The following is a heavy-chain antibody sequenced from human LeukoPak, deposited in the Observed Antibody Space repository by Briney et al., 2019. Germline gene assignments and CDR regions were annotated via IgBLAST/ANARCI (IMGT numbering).Heavy chain of an antibody. D-gene: IGHD3-22*01. CDR1: GDSISTYY. CDR2: IRYSGSA. J-gene: IGHJ4*02. V-gene: IGHV4-59*08. CDR3: ARLVYDSRGYYFDY. Sequence: SETLSLTCTVSGDSISTYYWSWIRQPPGKGLEWIGYIRYSGSANYNPSLRSRVTISIDTSKNQFSLKLSSVTAADTAVYHCARLVYDSRGYYFDYWGRGTLVTVSS.